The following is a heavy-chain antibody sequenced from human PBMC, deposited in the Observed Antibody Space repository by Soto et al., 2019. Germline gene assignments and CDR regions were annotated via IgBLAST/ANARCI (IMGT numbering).Heavy chain of an antibody. J-gene: IGHJ6*03. CDR3: AREPTYYYYMDV. Sequence: PGGSLRLSCAASGFTFSSYSMNWVRQAPGKGLEWVSSISSSSSYIYYADSVKGRFTISRDNAKNSLYLQMNSLRAEDTAVYYCAREPTYYYYMDVWGKGTTVTVSS. CDR1: GFTFSSYS. CDR2: ISSSSSYI. V-gene: IGHV3-21*01.